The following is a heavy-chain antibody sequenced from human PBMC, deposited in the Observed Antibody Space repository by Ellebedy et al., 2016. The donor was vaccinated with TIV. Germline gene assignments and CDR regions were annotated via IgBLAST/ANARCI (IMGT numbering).Heavy chain of an antibody. V-gene: IGHV4-59*01. D-gene: IGHD5-18*01. CDR1: GGSITDYY. Sequence: SETLSLTXSVSGGSITDYYWSWIRQPPGRRLEWIGYMFYSVSATYNPSLKSRATISVDTSKKQISLKLRSVIAADTAVYYCAAGDKDMENFDYWGQGTLVTVSS. CDR2: MFYSVSA. J-gene: IGHJ4*02. CDR3: AAGDKDMENFDY.